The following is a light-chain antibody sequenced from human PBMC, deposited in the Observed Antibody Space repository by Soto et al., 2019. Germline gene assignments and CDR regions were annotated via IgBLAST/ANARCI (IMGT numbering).Light chain of an antibody. Sequence: QSVLTQPPSVSGAPGQRVTISCTGSSSNIGAGYDVHWYQQLPGTAPKLLIYGNSNRPSGVPDRFSGSKSGTSASLAITGLQAEDEADYYCQSYDSSLSAHSVVFGGGTKLTVL. CDR1: SSNIGAGYD. V-gene: IGLV1-40*01. CDR2: GNS. CDR3: QSYDSSLSAHSVV. J-gene: IGLJ2*01.